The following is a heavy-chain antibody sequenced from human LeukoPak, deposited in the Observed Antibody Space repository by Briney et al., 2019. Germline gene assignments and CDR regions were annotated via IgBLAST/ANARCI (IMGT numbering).Heavy chain of an antibody. CDR2: INPNSGGT. V-gene: IGHV1-2*02. CDR1: GYTFTGYY. Sequence: ASVKVSCKASGYTFTGYYMRWVRQAPGQGLEWMGWINPNSGGTNYAQKFQGRVTMTRDTSISTAYMELSRLRSDDTAVYYCAMDRDFVYYFDYWGQGTLVTVSS. D-gene: IGHD3-10*01. CDR3: AMDRDFVYYFDY. J-gene: IGHJ4*02.